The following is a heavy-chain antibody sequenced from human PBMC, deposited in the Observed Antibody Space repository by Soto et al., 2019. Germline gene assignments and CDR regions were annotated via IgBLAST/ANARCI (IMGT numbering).Heavy chain of an antibody. D-gene: IGHD3-3*01. Sequence: PGGSLRVSCAASGFTFSSYGMHWVRQAPCKGLEWVAVISYDGSNKYYADSVKGRFTISRDNSKNTLYLQMNSLRAEDTAVYYCAKDADSIFGVVTNYFDYWGQGTLVTVSS. J-gene: IGHJ4*02. V-gene: IGHV3-30*18. CDR1: GFTFSSYG. CDR2: ISYDGSNK. CDR3: AKDADSIFGVVTNYFDY.